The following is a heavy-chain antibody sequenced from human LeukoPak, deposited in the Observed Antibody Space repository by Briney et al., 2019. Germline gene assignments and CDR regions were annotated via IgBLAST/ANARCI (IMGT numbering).Heavy chain of an antibody. CDR1: GGSISSYY. Sequence: SETLSLTCTVSGGSISSYYWSWIRQPPGKRLEWIEYIYYSGSTNYNPSLKSRVTISVDTSKNQFSLKLSSVTAADTAVYYCAKGPGLHDYWGQGTLVTVSS. D-gene: IGHD5-24*01. CDR2: IYYSGST. J-gene: IGHJ4*02. CDR3: AKGPGLHDY. V-gene: IGHV4-59*01.